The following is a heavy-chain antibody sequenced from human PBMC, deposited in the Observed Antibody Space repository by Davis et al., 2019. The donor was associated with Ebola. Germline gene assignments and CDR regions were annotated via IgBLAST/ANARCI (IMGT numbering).Heavy chain of an antibody. D-gene: IGHD6-13*01. V-gene: IGHV4-34*01. CDR3: ASSRIAAAGGGYWFDP. CDR1: GGSFSGYY. J-gene: IGHJ5*02. CDR2: INHSGST. Sequence: PSETLSLTCAVYGGSFSGYYWSWIRQPPGKGLEWIGEINHSGSTNYNPSLKSRVTISVDTSKNQFSLKLSSVTAADTAVYYCASSRIAAAGGGYWFDPWGQGTLVTVSS.